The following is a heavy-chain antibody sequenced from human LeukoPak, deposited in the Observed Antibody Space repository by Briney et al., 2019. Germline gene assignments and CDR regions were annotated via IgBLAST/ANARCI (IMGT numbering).Heavy chain of an antibody. V-gene: IGHV4-59*08. Sequence: SETLSLTCTVSGGSISSYYWSWVRQPPGKGLEWIGYIYHSGSTNYNPSLKTRLTISIDTSKNQSSLNLSSVTAADTAAYYCARCARRRAARPHHPSHTFDCWGQGTLVTVS. D-gene: IGHD6-6*01. CDR3: ARCARRRAARPHHPSHTFDC. J-gene: IGHJ4*02. CDR2: IYHSGST. CDR1: GGSISSYY.